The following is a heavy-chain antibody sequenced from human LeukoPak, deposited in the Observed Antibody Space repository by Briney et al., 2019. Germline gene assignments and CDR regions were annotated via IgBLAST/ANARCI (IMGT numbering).Heavy chain of an antibody. CDR1: GGTFSSYY. D-gene: IGHD2-2*01. J-gene: IGHJ5*02. CDR3: AREGRDSTPYNWFDP. CDR2: IIPIFGTA. V-gene: IGHV1-69*13. Sequence: SVKLSCEASGGTFSSYYISWVRQAPGQGLEWMGGIIPIFGTAKYAQKFQGRVTITADESASTAYMQLSSLRSEDTAVYYCAREGRDSTPYNWFDPWGQGTLGTVSS.